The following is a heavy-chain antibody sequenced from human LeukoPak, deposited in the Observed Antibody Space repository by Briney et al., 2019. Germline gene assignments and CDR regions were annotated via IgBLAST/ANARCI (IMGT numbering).Heavy chain of an antibody. CDR3: ARDPYTSSWYWAFDI. CDR2: LYSGGST. CDR1: GLTVSGNY. J-gene: IGHJ3*02. V-gene: IGHV3-53*05. D-gene: IGHD6-13*01. Sequence: GGSLRLSCAASGLTVSGNYMTWVRQAPGQGSEWASVLYSGGSTYYADSVKGRFTISRDSSKNTLYLQMNSLRPEDTAVYYCARDPYTSSWYWAFDIWGQGTMVTVSS.